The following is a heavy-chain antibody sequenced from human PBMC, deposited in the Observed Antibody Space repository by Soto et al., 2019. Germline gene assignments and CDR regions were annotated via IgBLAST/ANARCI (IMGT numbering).Heavy chain of an antibody. CDR2: IYYTGST. CDR3: ATMVRGVIEYGMDV. J-gene: IGHJ6*02. CDR1: GGSISTYN. V-gene: IGHV4-59*03. Sequence: SETLSLTCTVSGGSISTYNWCWIRQPPGKGLEYIGYIYYTGSTNYNPSLKSRVTMTRDTSISTAYMELSRLRSDDTAVYYCATMVRGVIEYGMDVWGQGTTVTVS. D-gene: IGHD3-10*01.